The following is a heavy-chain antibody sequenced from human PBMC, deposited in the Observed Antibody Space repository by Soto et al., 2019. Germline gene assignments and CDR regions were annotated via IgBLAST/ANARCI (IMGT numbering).Heavy chain of an antibody. Sequence: SETLSLTCTVSGGSISSSSYYWGWIRQPPGKGLEWIGSIYYSGSTYYNPSLKSRVTISVDTSKNQFSLKLGSVTAADTAVYYCARKYSPPYYFDYWGQGTLVTVSS. D-gene: IGHD6-6*01. CDR3: ARKYSPPYYFDY. V-gene: IGHV4-39*01. CDR2: IYYSGST. CDR1: GGSISSSSYY. J-gene: IGHJ4*02.